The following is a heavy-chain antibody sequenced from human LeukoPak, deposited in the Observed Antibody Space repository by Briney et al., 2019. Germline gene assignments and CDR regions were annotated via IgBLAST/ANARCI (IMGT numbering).Heavy chain of an antibody. J-gene: IGHJ6*03. V-gene: IGHV3-21*01. CDR3: ARGPHLYYCSGGSCADYYYYYMDV. D-gene: IGHD2-15*01. CDR1: GFTFSSYS. CDR2: ISSSSSYI. Sequence: GGSLRLSCAAYGFTFSSYSLNWVRQAPGKGLEWVSCISSSSSYIYYADSVKGRFTISRDNAKNSLYLQMNSLRAEDTAVYYCARGPHLYYCSGGSCADYYYYYMDVWGKGTTVTVSS.